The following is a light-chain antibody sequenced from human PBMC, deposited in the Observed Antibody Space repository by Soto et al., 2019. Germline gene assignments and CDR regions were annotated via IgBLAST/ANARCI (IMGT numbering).Light chain of an antibody. CDR2: LGS. J-gene: IGKJ1*01. CDR3: MQALQTPPT. V-gene: IGKV2-28*01. Sequence: IVVTQSPLSLPVTPGETASISCRSNQSLLHVNGYSYLDWYLQKPGQSPQLLIYLGSNRASGVPDRFSGSVSGTEFTLTVSRVEAEDVGVYYCMQALQTPPTFGQGTKVEIK. CDR1: QSLLHVNGYSY.